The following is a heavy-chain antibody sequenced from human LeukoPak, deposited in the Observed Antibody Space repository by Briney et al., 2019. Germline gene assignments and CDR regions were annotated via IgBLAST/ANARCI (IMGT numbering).Heavy chain of an antibody. D-gene: IGHD2-15*01. CDR2: ISSNGGTT. CDR3: ARDGVATNDY. CDR1: GFPFSSYA. J-gene: IGHJ4*02. Sequence: GGSLRLSCAASGFPFSSYAMQWVRQAPGRGLEYVSGISSNGGTTFYANSVKGRFTISRDNSKNMLFLQMGSLRAEDMAVYYCARDGVATNDYWGQGTLVTVSS. V-gene: IGHV3-64*01.